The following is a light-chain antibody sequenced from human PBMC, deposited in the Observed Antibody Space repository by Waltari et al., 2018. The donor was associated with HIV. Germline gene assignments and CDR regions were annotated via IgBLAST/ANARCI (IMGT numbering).Light chain of an antibody. Sequence: TQPASVSGSPGQSITISCTGTSSDVGGYNYVSWYQQHPGKAPKLMIYEVSNRPSGVSNRFSGSKSGNTASLTISGLQAEDEADYYCSSYTSSSTSFGGGTKLTVL. J-gene: IGLJ2*01. CDR1: SSDVGGYNY. V-gene: IGLV2-14*01. CDR3: SSYTSSSTS. CDR2: EVS.